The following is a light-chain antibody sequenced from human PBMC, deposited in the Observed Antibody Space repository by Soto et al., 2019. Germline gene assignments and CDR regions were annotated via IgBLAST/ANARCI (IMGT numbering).Light chain of an antibody. CDR3: CSYAGNYFWV. CDR1: SSDVGGYYY. Sequence: QSALTQPRSVSGSPGQSVTISCTGTSSDVGGYYYVSWYQQHPGKAPKLIICDVSQRPSGVPDRFSGSKSGNAASLTISGLQADDEADYYCCSYAGNYFWVFGGGTKVTVL. V-gene: IGLV2-11*01. J-gene: IGLJ3*02. CDR2: DVS.